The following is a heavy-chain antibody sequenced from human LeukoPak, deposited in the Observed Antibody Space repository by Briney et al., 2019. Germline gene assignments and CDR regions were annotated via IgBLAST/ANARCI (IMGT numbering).Heavy chain of an antibody. V-gene: IGHV3-7*01. CDR3: ARATGHFDS. Sequence: TSETLSLTCTVSGGSISSGGYYWSWIRQPPGKGLEWVANMNQDGSEKYYVDSVKGRFTISRDDAKSSLYLQMNSLRAEDTAVYYCARATGHFDSWGQGTLVTVSS. D-gene: IGHD3-9*01. CDR1: GGSISSGGYY. CDR2: MNQDGSEK. J-gene: IGHJ4*02.